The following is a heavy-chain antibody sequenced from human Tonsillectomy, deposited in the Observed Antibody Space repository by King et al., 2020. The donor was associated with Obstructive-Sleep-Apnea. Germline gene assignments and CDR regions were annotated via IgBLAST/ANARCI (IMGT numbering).Heavy chain of an antibody. J-gene: IGHJ3*02. V-gene: IGHV3-49*03. D-gene: IGHD3-22*01. Sequence: VQLVESGGGLVQPGRSLRLSCTASGFTFGDYAMSWFRQAPGKGLGWVGFIRRKAYGGPKEYAASVKGGFTISRVDSKSIAYLQMNSLKTEDTAVYYCTRDQGYYDSSGYYHHDAFDIWGQGTMVTVSS. CDR1: GFTFGDYA. CDR2: IRRKAYGGPK. CDR3: TRDQGYYDSSGYYHHDAFDI.